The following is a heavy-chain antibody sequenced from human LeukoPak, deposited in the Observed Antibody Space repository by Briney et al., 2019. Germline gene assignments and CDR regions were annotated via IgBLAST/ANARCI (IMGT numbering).Heavy chain of an antibody. Sequence: SETLSLTCSVSGGSISELNYYWGWIRQPPGKGLEWIGNIYYSGCTYNNPSLESRVVISVDTSRNQFSLKLTSVTATDTAVYYCARQGVVGATGFDFWGQGILVTVSS. CDR1: GGSISELNYY. J-gene: IGHJ4*02. CDR3: ARQGVVGATGFDF. D-gene: IGHD1-26*01. V-gene: IGHV4-39*01. CDR2: IYYSGCT.